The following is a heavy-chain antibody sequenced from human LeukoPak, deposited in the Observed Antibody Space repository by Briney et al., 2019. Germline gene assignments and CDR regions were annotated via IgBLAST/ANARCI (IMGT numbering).Heavy chain of an antibody. J-gene: IGHJ5*02. CDR3: ARDHYDSSGYYYAGWFDP. Sequence: GGSLRLSCAASGFTDSSNYMSWVRQAPGKGLAWVSVIYSGGSTYYADSVKGRFTISRDNSKNTLYLQMNSLRAEDTAVYYCARDHYDSSGYYYAGWFDPWGQGTLVTVSS. D-gene: IGHD3-22*01. CDR1: GFTDSSNY. V-gene: IGHV3-53*05. CDR2: IYSGGST.